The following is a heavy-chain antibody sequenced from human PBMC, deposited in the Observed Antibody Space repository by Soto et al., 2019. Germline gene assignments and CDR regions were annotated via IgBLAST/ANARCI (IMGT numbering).Heavy chain of an antibody. CDR2: ISPRSGGT. CDR1: GYTFIDYY. D-gene: IGHD3-9*01. Sequence: ASVKVSCKASGYTFIDYYMHWVRQAPGQGFEWMGRISPRSGGTNYAQKFQGRVTMTWDTSLNTAYMELSSLISEDTAVYYCARPPGYICDWYYFDLWGQGTLVTVSS. V-gene: IGHV1-2*02. CDR3: ARPPGYICDWYYFDL. J-gene: IGHJ4*02.